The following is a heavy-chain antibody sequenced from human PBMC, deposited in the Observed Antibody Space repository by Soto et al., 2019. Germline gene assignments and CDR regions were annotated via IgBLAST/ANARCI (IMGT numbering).Heavy chain of an antibody. D-gene: IGHD6-13*01. V-gene: IGHV3-9*01. J-gene: IGHJ5*02. Sequence: GGSLRLSCAASGFTFDDYAMHWVRQAPGKGLEWVSGISWNSGSIGYADSVKGRFTISRDNAKSSLYLQMNSLRAEDTALYYCAKDRIAAAGQLDGWFDHWGQGTLVTVSS. CDR1: GFTFDDYA. CDR3: AKDRIAAAGQLDGWFDH. CDR2: ISWNSGSI.